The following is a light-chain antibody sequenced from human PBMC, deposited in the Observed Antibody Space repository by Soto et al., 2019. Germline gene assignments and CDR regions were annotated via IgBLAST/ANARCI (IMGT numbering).Light chain of an antibody. V-gene: IGKV3-15*01. CDR1: QSVGTT. Sequence: ETVMTQSPATLSVSPGERATLSCRASQSVGTTLAWYQQKPGQAPRLVIYGASSRATGIPARFSGSGSGTEFTLTISSLQSEDLAVYYCQQYNNWPQTFGQGTKVEIK. CDR3: QQYNNWPQT. CDR2: GAS. J-gene: IGKJ1*01.